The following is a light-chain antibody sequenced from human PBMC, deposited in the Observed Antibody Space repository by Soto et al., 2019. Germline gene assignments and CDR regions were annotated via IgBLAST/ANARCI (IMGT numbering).Light chain of an antibody. V-gene: IGKV1-5*01. CDR2: HAS. CDR3: QQYHFFWT. Sequence: DIQMTQSPSTLSAYVGDRVTVTCRASRSISTWLAWYQQKPGNAPKLLLHHASILESGVPSRFSGSGSGTEFTLTISNLQPDDFATYYCQQYHFFWTFGQGTKVEIK. CDR1: RSISTW. J-gene: IGKJ1*01.